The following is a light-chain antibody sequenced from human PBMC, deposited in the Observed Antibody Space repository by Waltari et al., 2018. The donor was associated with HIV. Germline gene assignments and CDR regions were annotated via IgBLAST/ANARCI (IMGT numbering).Light chain of an antibody. CDR3: QQYNSYSPT. CDR2: KAS. Sequence: DIQMTQSPSTLSASVGKRVTITCLASQILSLSLAWYQQKPGKAPKLLIYKASSLESGVPPRFSGSRSGTEFTLTISSLQPDDFATYYCQQYNSYSPTFGQGTKLEIK. V-gene: IGKV1-5*03. J-gene: IGKJ2*01. CDR1: QILSLS.